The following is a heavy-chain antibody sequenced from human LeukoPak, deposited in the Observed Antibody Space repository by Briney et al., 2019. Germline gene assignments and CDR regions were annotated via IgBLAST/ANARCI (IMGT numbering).Heavy chain of an antibody. Sequence: GGSLRLSCAASGFTVSSNYMSWVRQAPGKGLEWGSVIYSGGSTYYADSVKGRFTISRDNSKNTLYLQMNSLRAQDTAVYYCASSPSYGGYRPRFDYWGQGTLVTVSS. V-gene: IGHV3-66*01. D-gene: IGHD4-17*01. CDR3: ASSPSYGGYRPRFDY. CDR1: GFTVSSNY. J-gene: IGHJ4*02. CDR2: IYSGGST.